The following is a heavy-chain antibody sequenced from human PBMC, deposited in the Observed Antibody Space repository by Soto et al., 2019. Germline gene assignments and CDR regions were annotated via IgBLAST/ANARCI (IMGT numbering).Heavy chain of an antibody. CDR3: ARAYCGGDCYPEYFQH. J-gene: IGHJ1*01. Sequence: QVQLVQSGAEVKKPGSSVKVCCKASGGTFSSYAISWVRQAPGQGLEWMGGIIPIFGTANYAQKFQGRVTITADESTSTAYMELSSLRSEDTAVYYCARAYCGGDCYPEYFQHWGQGTLVTVSS. V-gene: IGHV1-69*01. D-gene: IGHD2-21*02. CDR2: IIPIFGTA. CDR1: GGTFSSYA.